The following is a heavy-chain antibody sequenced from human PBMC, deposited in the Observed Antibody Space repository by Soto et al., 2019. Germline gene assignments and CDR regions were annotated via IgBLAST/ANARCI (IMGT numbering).Heavy chain of an antibody. D-gene: IGHD2-2*01. Sequence: PGGSLRLSCAASGFTFSSYSMNWVRQAPGKGLEWVSSISSSSSYIYYADSVKGRFTISRDNAKNSLYLQMNSLRAEDTAVYYCARDRGYCSSTSCSSLYYFDYWGQGTPVTVSS. J-gene: IGHJ4*02. CDR3: ARDRGYCSSTSCSSLYYFDY. CDR2: ISSSSSYI. V-gene: IGHV3-21*01. CDR1: GFTFSSYS.